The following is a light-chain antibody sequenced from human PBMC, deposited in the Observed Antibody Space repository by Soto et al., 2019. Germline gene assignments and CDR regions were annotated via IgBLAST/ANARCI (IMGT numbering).Light chain of an antibody. CDR3: CSYAGSSSVL. J-gene: IGLJ2*01. CDR2: EDN. V-gene: IGLV2-23*01. Sequence: QSALAQPASVSGSPGQSITISCTGTRSDVGGYTLVSWFQQYPGKAPKLMIYEDNKRPSGVSDRFSGSKSGNMASLTISGLQAEDEADYYCCSYAGSSSVLFGGGTKLTVL. CDR1: RSDVGGYTL.